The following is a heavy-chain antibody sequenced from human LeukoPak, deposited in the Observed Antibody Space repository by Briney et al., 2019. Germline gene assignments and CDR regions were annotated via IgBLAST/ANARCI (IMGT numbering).Heavy chain of an antibody. Sequence: PGGSLRLSFTASGFTFGDYAMSWFRQAPGKGLEGVGCIRSKPYGGTTEYAASVKGRFTISRDDYKTIAYLQMNSLTTEDTAVYYCTRGYDVLTGLSYFDYWGQGALVTVSS. CDR1: GFTFGDYA. J-gene: IGHJ4*02. CDR3: TRGYDVLTGLSYFDY. CDR2: IRSKPYGGTT. D-gene: IGHD3-9*01. V-gene: IGHV3-49*03.